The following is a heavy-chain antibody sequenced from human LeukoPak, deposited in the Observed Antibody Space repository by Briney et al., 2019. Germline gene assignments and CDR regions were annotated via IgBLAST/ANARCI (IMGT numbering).Heavy chain of an antibody. D-gene: IGHD5-24*01. J-gene: IGHJ4*02. CDR2: INHSGST. CDR3: ASSVEMATTNEFDY. CDR1: GGSFSGYY. V-gene: IGHV4-34*01. Sequence: SETLSLTCAVYGGSFSGYYWSWIRQPPGKGLEWIGEINHSGSTNYNPSLKSRVTISVDTSKNQFSLKLSSVTAADTAVYYCASSVEMATTNEFDYWGQGTLVTVSS.